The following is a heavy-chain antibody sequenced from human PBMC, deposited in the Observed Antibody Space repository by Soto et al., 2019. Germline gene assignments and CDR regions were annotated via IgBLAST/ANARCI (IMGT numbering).Heavy chain of an antibody. J-gene: IGHJ5*02. CDR3: AKDPGKYYDFWSGYPS. V-gene: IGHV3-23*01. D-gene: IGHD3-3*01. CDR1: GFTFSSYA. CDR2: ISGSGGST. Sequence: GGSLRLSCAASGFTFSSYAMSWVRQAPGKGLEWVSAISGSGGSTNYADSVKGRFTISRDSSKNTLYLQMNSLIAEDTSVYYCAKDPGKYYDFWSGYPSWGQGTLVTVSS.